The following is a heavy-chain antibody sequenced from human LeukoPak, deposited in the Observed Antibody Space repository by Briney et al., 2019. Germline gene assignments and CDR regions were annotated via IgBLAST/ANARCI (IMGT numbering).Heavy chain of an antibody. D-gene: IGHD5-18*01. Sequence: PSETLSLTCAVYGGSFSGYYWSWIRQTPGKGLEWIGETNHSGSTNYNPSLKSRVTISVDTSKNQFSLKLSSVTAADTAVYYCAGVDTAMAQFDYWGQGTLVTVSS. CDR3: AGVDTAMAQFDY. CDR1: GGSFSGYY. CDR2: TNHSGST. J-gene: IGHJ4*02. V-gene: IGHV4-34*01.